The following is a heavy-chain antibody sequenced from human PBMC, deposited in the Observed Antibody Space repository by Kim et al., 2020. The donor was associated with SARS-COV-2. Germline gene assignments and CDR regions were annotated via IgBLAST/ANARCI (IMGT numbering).Heavy chain of an antibody. CDR2: VYYIGST. J-gene: IGHJ4*02. Sequence: SETLSLTCTVSGGSINTYYWSWIRQPPGKGLEWLGHVYYIGSTTYNPSLKSRVTISVGTSENQFSLRLTSVTAADMAVYFCARFTKYSAAWYLDYWGQGTLVTVS. D-gene: IGHD5-12*01. CDR3: ARFTKYSAAWYLDY. CDR1: GGSINTYY. V-gene: IGHV4-59*13.